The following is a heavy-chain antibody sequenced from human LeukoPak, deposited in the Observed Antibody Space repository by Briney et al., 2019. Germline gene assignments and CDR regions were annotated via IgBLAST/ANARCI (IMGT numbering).Heavy chain of an antibody. CDR1: GYRFTANW. D-gene: IGHD1-20*01. CDR3: AKGITRYNWFDP. J-gene: IGHJ5*02. V-gene: IGHV5-51*01. CDR2: IYPADSDT. Sequence: GKSLKISCKGSGYRFTANWIGWVRQMPGKGLEWMGIIYPADSDTYYSPSFQGQVTISADKSISTAYLQWSSLKASDTATYYCAKGITRYNWFDPWGQGTLVTVPS.